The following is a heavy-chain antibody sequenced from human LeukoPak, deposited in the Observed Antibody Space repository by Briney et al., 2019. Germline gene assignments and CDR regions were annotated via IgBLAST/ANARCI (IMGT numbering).Heavy chain of an antibody. Sequence: GGSLRLSCAASGFTFSSYSMTWVRQAPGKGLEWISYISSGTSTFYYADSVKGRFTISRDNAKNSLYLQMHSLRAEDTAVYYCARHSGGGLVSPVDYWGQGTLVTVSS. D-gene: IGHD3-16*01. CDR1: GFTFSSYS. J-gene: IGHJ4*02. CDR3: ARHSGGGLVSPVDY. CDR2: ISSGTSTF. V-gene: IGHV3-48*04.